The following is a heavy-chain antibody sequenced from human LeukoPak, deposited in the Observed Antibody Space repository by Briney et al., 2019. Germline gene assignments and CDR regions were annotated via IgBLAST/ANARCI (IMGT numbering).Heavy chain of an antibody. D-gene: IGHD2-8*02. CDR1: GFTFSSSW. J-gene: IGHJ6*03. CDR2: IKQDGSEK. Sequence: PGGSLRLSCAASGFTFSSSWMSWVRQAPGKGLEWVANIKQDGSEKNYVDSVKGRFTISRDNADNSLYLEMTNLRVEDTAVYFCASRYCTGVNCFAASYMCMDVWGKGTTVTVSS. V-gene: IGHV3-7*01. CDR3: ASRYCTGVNCFAASYMCMDV.